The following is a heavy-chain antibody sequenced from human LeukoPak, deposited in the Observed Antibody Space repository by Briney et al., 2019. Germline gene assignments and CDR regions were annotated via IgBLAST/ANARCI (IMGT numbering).Heavy chain of an antibody. D-gene: IGHD5-12*01. Sequence: AETLSLTCTVSGYSISSGYYWGWIRQPPGKGLEWIGSIYHSGSTYYNPSLKSRVTISVDTSKNQFSLKLSSVTAADTAVYYCARDGHVDIVATIRNFDYWGQGTLVTVSS. CDR2: IYHSGST. V-gene: IGHV4-38-2*02. CDR1: GYSISSGYY. J-gene: IGHJ4*02. CDR3: ARDGHVDIVATIRNFDY.